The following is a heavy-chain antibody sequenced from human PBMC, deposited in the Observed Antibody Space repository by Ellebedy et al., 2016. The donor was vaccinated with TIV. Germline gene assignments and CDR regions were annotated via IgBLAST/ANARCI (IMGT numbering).Heavy chain of an antibody. Sequence: PGGSLRLSCAASGFSTSGMHWVRQAPGKGLEWVAFIRSDGSNKYSADPVKCRFTISRDNSKNTLDLQMHSLRAEDTAVYYCVKGAYPVPTVMAVWGQGTMVTVSS. CDR1: GFSTSG. V-gene: IGHV3-30*02. J-gene: IGHJ6*02. D-gene: IGHD3-16*01. CDR2: IRSDGSNK. CDR3: VKGAYPVPTVMAV.